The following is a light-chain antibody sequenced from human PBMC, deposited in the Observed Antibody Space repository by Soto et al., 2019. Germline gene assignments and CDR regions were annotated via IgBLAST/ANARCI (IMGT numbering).Light chain of an antibody. CDR2: GSS. V-gene: IGKV3-20*01. CDR1: QSISTSY. Sequence: EIVLTQSPGTLSLSPGERATLSCRASQSISTSYLAWYQQKPGQAPRLLIYGSSSRATGIPDRSSGSRSGTDFTLTISSLEPEDFAVYYGQQYGSSPQDTVGLGTKVEIK. CDR3: QQYGSSPQDT. J-gene: IGKJ4*02.